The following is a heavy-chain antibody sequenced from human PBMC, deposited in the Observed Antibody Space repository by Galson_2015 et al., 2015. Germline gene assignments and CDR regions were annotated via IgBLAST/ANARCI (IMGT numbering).Heavy chain of an antibody. CDR1: GFPFSSYA. CDR3: AKVGPTDLGEYFQH. J-gene: IGHJ1*01. CDR2: ISGSGGST. V-gene: IGHV3-23*01. D-gene: IGHD7-27*01. Sequence: LRLSCAASGFPFSSYAMSWVRQSPGKGLEWVSAISGSGGSTYYADSVKGRFTISRDNSKNTLYLQMNSLGAEDTAVYYCAKVGPTDLGEYFQHWGQGTLVTVSS.